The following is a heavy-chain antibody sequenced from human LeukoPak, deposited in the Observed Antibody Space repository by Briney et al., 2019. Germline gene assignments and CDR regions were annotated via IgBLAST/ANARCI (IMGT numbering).Heavy chain of an antibody. D-gene: IGHD4/OR15-4a*01. V-gene: IGHV1-69*13. CDR2: IIPIFGTA. CDR3: ARALGPCCYYYYYGMDV. J-gene: IGHJ6*02. CDR1: GGTFSSYA. Sequence: ASVKVSCKASGGTFSSYAISWVRQAPGQGLEWMGGIIPIFGTANYAQKFQGRVTITADESTSTAYMELSSLRSEDTAVYYCARALGPCCYYYYYGMDVWGQGTTVIVSS.